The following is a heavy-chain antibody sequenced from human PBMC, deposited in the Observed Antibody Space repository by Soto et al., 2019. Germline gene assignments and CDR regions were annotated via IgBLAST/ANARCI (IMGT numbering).Heavy chain of an antibody. D-gene: IGHD3-10*01. CDR1: VGSFSSCDYF. CDR2: IYYSGST. J-gene: IGHJ6*02. V-gene: IGHV4-61*08. Sequence: SETLSLTCTVSVGSFSSCDYFWSWLLQSPGKRLEWIAYIYYSGSTNYNPSLKSRATISVDTSKSQVSLTLTSMTAADAALYYCARSPNYYYYGFDVWGQGTAVTVSS. CDR3: ARSPNYYYYGFDV.